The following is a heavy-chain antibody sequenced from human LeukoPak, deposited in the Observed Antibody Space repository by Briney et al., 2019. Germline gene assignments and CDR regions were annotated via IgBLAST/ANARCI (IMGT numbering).Heavy chain of an antibody. CDR3: ARPAKAVVVVPAAAPHWYFDL. J-gene: IGHJ2*01. V-gene: IGHV4-34*01. Sequence: PSETLSLTCTVSGGSISSYYWSWIRQPPGKGLEWIGEINHSGSTNYNPSLKSRVTISVDTSKNQFSLKLSSVTAADTAVYYCARPAKAVVVVPAAAPHWYFDLWGRGTLVTVSS. CDR1: GGSISSYY. D-gene: IGHD2-2*01. CDR2: INHSGST.